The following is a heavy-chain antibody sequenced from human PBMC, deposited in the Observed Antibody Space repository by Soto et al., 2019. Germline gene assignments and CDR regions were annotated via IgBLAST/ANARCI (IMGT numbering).Heavy chain of an antibody. J-gene: IGHJ6*02. Sequence: PGGSLRLSCAASGFTFSSYGMHWVRQAPGKGLEWVAVISYDGSNKYYADSVKGRFTISRDNSKNTLYLQMNSLRAEDTAVYYCAKEQWGSYPITGMDVWGQGTTVTVSS. V-gene: IGHV3-30*18. D-gene: IGHD1-26*01. CDR3: AKEQWGSYPITGMDV. CDR1: GFTFSSYG. CDR2: ISYDGSNK.